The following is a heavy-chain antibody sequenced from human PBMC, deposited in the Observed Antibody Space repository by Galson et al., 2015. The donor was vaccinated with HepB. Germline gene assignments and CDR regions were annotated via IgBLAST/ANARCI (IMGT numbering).Heavy chain of an antibody. CDR1: GFTFSSYG. Sequence: SLRLSCAASGFTFSSYGIHWVRQAPGKGLEWVAVIWYDGSNKYYADSVKGRFTISRDNSKNTLYLQMNSLRAEDTAVYYCAREASSGCFDYWGQRTLVTVSS. V-gene: IGHV3-33*01. CDR3: AREASSGCFDY. J-gene: IGHJ4*02. CDR2: IWYDGSNK. D-gene: IGHD6-19*01.